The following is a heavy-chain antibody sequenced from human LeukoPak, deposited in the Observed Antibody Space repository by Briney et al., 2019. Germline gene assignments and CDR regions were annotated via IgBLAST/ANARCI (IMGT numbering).Heavy chain of an antibody. J-gene: IGHJ4*02. D-gene: IGHD2-15*01. Sequence: GGSLRLPCAASGFTVSSNYMSWVRQAPGKGLEWVSVIYSGGSTYYADSVKGRFTISGDNSKNTLYLQMNSLRAEDTAVYYCAREYCSGGSCYTDYWGQGTLVTVSS. V-gene: IGHV3-66*01. CDR1: GFTVSSNY. CDR2: IYSGGST. CDR3: AREYCSGGSCYTDY.